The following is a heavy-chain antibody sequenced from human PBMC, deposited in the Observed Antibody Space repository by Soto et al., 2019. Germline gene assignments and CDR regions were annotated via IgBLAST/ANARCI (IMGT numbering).Heavy chain of an antibody. CDR2: ISSSGSTI. CDR3: ARGSTVVPNEY. D-gene: IGHD4-17*01. Sequence: PGGSLRLSCASSGFTFSSYEMNWVRQAPGKGLEWVSYISSSGSTIYYADSVKGRFTISRDNAKNSLYLQMNSLRAEDTAVYYCARGSTVVPNEYWGQGTLCTVSS. J-gene: IGHJ4*02. CDR1: GFTFSSYE. V-gene: IGHV3-48*03.